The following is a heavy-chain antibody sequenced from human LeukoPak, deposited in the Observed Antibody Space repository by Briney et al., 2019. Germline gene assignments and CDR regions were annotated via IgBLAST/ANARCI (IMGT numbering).Heavy chain of an antibody. CDR3: ARDGGEGDNSAFDI. D-gene: IGHD3-16*01. CDR2: TRDKTRGYTT. Sequence: GGSLRLSCAASGVTLSDHHMDWVREAPGHGLEWVGRTRDKTRGYTTEYAASVKGRFTISRGDSQTLLYLQMNSLKTEDTAVYFCARDGGEGDNSAFDIWGQGTVVTVSS. CDR1: GVTLSDHH. V-gene: IGHV3-72*01. J-gene: IGHJ3*02.